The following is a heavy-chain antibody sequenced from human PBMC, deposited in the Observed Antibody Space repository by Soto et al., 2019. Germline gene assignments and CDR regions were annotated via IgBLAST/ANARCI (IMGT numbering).Heavy chain of an antibody. CDR1: GYTFTSYA. J-gene: IGHJ4*02. V-gene: IGHV1-3*01. Sequence: ASVKVSCKASGYTFTSYAMHWVRQAPGQRLEWMGWINAGNGNTKYSQKFQGRVTITRDTSASTAYMELSSLRSEDTAVYYCARDLEGIAAAGTGDYWGQGTLVTVYS. CDR3: ARDLEGIAAAGTGDY. CDR2: INAGNGNT. D-gene: IGHD6-13*01.